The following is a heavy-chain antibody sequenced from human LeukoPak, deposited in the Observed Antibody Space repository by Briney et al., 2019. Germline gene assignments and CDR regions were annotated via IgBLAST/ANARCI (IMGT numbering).Heavy chain of an antibody. CDR3: ARSPDYGGNPRFDY. CDR2: IWYDGSNK. CDR1: GFTFSSYG. V-gene: IGHV3-33*01. D-gene: IGHD4-23*01. J-gene: IGHJ4*02. Sequence: GGSLRLSCAASGFTFSSYGMHWVRQAPGKGLEWVAVIWYDGSNKYYADSVKGRFTISRDNSKNTLYLQMNCLRAEDTAVYYCARSPDYGGNPRFDYWGQGTLVTVSS.